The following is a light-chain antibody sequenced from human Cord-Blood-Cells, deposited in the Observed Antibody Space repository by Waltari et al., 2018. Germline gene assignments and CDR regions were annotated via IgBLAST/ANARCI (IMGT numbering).Light chain of an antibody. V-gene: IGKV1-39*01. CDR3: QQSYSTPWT. CDR2: AAS. Sequence: DLQMTQSTFSLSASVGDRVTITCRASQSISSYLNWYQQKPGKAPKLLIYAASSLQSGVPSRFSGSGSGTDFTLTISSLQPEDFATYYCQQSYSTPWTFGQGTKVEIK. CDR1: QSISSY. J-gene: IGKJ1*01.